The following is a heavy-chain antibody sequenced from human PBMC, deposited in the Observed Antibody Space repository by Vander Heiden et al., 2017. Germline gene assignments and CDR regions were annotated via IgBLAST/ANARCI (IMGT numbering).Heavy chain of an antibody. Sequence: FTFSNAWMSWVRQAPGKGLEWVGRIKSKTDGGTTDYAAPVKGRFTISRDDSKHTLYLQMTSLKTEDTAVYYCTTGLGDYVWGCYRYSLYYYGMDVWGQGTTVTVSS. CDR1: FTFSNAW. D-gene: IGHD3-16*02. V-gene: IGHV3-15*01. CDR2: IKSKTDGGTT. CDR3: TTGLGDYVWGCYRYSLYYYGMDV. J-gene: IGHJ6*02.